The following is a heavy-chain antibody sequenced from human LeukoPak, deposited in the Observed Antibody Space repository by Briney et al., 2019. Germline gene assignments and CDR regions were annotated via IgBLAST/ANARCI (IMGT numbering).Heavy chain of an antibody. V-gene: IGHV3-74*01. Sequence: GGSLRLXCAASGFTFSSSWMHWVRQAPGKGLVWVSRINSDGSSTTYADSVKGRFTISRDNVKNTLYLQMNSLRAEDTAVYYCARAPNYYDSKAAGYYMDVWGKGTTVTVSS. CDR2: INSDGSST. CDR3: ARAPNYYDSKAAGYYMDV. D-gene: IGHD3-22*01. J-gene: IGHJ6*03. CDR1: GFTFSSSW.